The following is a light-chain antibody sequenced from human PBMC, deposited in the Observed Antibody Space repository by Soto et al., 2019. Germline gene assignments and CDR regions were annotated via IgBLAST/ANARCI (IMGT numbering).Light chain of an antibody. CDR3: KSYAGMNTYV. CDR1: KNDIGVYDF. J-gene: IGLJ1*01. CDR2: DGV. Sequence: QSVLTQPPSASGSPGQSVTIYCTGTKNDIGVYDFVSWCQHHPGKAARLISYDGVKRPSGVTDRFSDSKSGNTASLTVSGLQAAYGAGSYCKSYAGMNTYVSGRGTKVTVL. V-gene: IGLV2-8*01.